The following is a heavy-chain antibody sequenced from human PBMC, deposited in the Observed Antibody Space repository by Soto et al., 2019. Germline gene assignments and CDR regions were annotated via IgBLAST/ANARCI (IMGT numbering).Heavy chain of an antibody. CDR2: IYYNGNT. CDR1: GGSISSSTYY. Sequence: SETLSLTCTVSGGSISSSTYYRGCIRQPPGKGLEWIGSIYYNGNTYYNPSLKSRVTIFVDTSKNQFSLKLSSVTAADTAVYYCARHSEYSGYDFDYWGQGTPVTVSS. D-gene: IGHD5-12*01. V-gene: IGHV4-39*01. CDR3: ARHSEYSGYDFDY. J-gene: IGHJ4*02.